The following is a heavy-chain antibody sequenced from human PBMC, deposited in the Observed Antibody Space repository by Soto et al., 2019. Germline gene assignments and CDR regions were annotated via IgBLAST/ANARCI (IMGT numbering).Heavy chain of an antibody. J-gene: IGHJ4*02. CDR2: IFPHDSHT. V-gene: IGHV5-51*04. D-gene: IGHD1-1*01. CDR1: RYNCAIYW. CDR3: ARWVAENGTDY. Sequence: VSLTIACKGSRYNCAIYWIGWVRQMRGKGREWVGIIFPHDSHTRYSPGFQGQVSISADKPISTAYLQWNSLKASDTAMYYCARWVAENGTDYWGQGPLVTVSS.